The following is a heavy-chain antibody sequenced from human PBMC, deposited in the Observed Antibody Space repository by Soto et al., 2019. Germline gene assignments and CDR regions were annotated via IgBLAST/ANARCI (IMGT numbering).Heavy chain of an antibody. V-gene: IGHV4-59*01. CDR3: ARDHRDILTGYYQVNLFDP. CDR2: IYYSGST. D-gene: IGHD3-9*01. J-gene: IGHJ5*02. Sequence: SETMFVTWTVSGGSISSFYWSWIRQNTGKGLEWIGYIYYSGSTNYNPSLKSRVTISVDTSKNQFSLKLSSVTAADTAVYYCARDHRDILTGYYQVNLFDPWGQGTLVTVS. CDR1: GGSISSFY.